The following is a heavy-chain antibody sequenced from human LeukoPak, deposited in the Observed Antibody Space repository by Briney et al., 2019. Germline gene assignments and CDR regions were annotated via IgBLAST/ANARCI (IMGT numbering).Heavy chain of an antibody. Sequence: SQTLSLTCTVSGGSISSGDYYWSWIRQPPGKGLEWIGYIYYSGSTYYNPSLKSRVTISVDTSKNQFSLKLSSVTAADTAVYYCAIVVYFDYPHYYYYYYMDVWGKGTTVTVSS. CDR3: AIVVYFDYPHYYYYYYMDV. D-gene: IGHD3-9*01. CDR1: GGSISSGDYY. V-gene: IGHV4-30-4*08. CDR2: IYYSGST. J-gene: IGHJ6*03.